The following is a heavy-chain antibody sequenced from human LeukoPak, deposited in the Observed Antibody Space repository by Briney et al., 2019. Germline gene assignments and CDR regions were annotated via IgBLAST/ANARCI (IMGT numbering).Heavy chain of an antibody. CDR3: ARDWGRTAAGPYYYMDV. V-gene: IGHV3-64*01. Sequence: SGGSLRLSCAASGFTFSSYAMHWVRQAPGEGLEYVSAISSNGGSTYYANSVKGRFTISRDNSKNTLYLQMGSLRAEDMAVYYCARDWGRTAAGPYYYMDVWGKGTTVTVSS. CDR1: GFTFSSYA. D-gene: IGHD6-13*01. CDR2: ISSNGGST. J-gene: IGHJ6*03.